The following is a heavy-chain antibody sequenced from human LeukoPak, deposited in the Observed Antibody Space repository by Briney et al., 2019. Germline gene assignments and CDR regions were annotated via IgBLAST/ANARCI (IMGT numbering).Heavy chain of an antibody. CDR2: IYYSGST. V-gene: IGHV4-34*01. D-gene: IGHD3-10*01. J-gene: IGHJ4*02. CDR3: ARGLWFGDENPPYFDY. CDR1: GGSFSGYY. Sequence: SETLSLTCAVYGGSFSGYYWSWIRQSPGKGLEWIGSIYYSGSTYYNPSLKSRVTISVDTSKNQFSLKLSSVTAADTAVYYCARGLWFGDENPPYFDYWGQGTLVTVSS.